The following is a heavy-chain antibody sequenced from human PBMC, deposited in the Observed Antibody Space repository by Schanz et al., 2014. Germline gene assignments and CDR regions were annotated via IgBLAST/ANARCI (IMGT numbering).Heavy chain of an antibody. Sequence: QVQLVESGGGVVQPGRSLRLSCAASGITLSGYGLHWVRQAPGKGLEWVAIIWYDGSNKYYADSVKGRFTISRDNAKNSLYLQMNSLRAEDTALYYCARDSGSSSWYPSDYWGQGTLVTVSS. D-gene: IGHD6-13*01. CDR1: GITLSGYG. J-gene: IGHJ4*02. CDR3: ARDSGSSSWYPSDY. CDR2: IWYDGSNK. V-gene: IGHV3-33*08.